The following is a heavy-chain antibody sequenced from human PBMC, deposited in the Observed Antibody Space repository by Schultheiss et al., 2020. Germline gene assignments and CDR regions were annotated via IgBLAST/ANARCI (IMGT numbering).Heavy chain of an antibody. V-gene: IGHV4-38-2*01. Sequence: SETLSLTCAVSGYSISSGYCWGWIRRPPGKGLEWIGEIYHSGSTNYNPSLKSRVTISVDTSKNQFSLKLSSVTAADTAVYYCARTYYYGSGKGGYYYGMDVWGQGTTVTVSS. J-gene: IGHJ6*02. CDR1: GYSISSGYC. CDR3: ARTYYYGSGKGGYYYGMDV. CDR2: IYHSGST. D-gene: IGHD3-10*01.